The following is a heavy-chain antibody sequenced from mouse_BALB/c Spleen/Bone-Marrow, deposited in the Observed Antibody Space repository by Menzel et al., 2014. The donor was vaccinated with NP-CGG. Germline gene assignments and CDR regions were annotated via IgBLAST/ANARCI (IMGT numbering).Heavy chain of an antibody. CDR2: IRLKSNNYAT. V-gene: IGHV6-6*02. Sequence: EVQLQESGGGLVQPGGSMKLSCVASGFTFSNYWVNWVRQSPEKGLEWVAEIRLKSNNYATQYAESVKGRFTISRDDSKNSVFLQMNNLRAEDTGIYYCTSVLRLLDYWGQGTSLTVSS. CDR3: TSVLRLLDY. J-gene: IGHJ2*02. CDR1: GFTFSNYW. D-gene: IGHD1-2*01.